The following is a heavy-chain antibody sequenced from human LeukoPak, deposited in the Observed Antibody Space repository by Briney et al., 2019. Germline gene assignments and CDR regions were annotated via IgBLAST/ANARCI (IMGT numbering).Heavy chain of an antibody. CDR2: IYYSGST. CDR3: ARVMASRDGYNWDYFDY. V-gene: IGHV4-59*01. D-gene: IGHD5-24*01. J-gene: IGHJ4*02. Sequence: PSETLSLTCTVSGGSISSYYWSWIRQPPGKGLEWIGYIYYSGSTNYNPSLKSRVTISVDTSKNQFSLKLSSVTAADTAVYYCARVMASRDGYNWDYFDYWGQGTLVTVSS. CDR1: GGSISSYY.